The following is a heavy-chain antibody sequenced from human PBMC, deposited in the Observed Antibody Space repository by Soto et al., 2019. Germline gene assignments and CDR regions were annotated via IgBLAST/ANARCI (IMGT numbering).Heavy chain of an antibody. CDR2: INAGNGNT. CDR3: ARDRGSSLAPPDY. D-gene: IGHD2-15*01. Sequence: ASVKVSCKASGYTFTSYAMHWVRQAPGQRLEWMGWINAGNGNTKYSQKFQGRVTITRDTSASTAYMELSSLRSEDTAVYYCARDRGSSLAPPDYWGQGTLVTVSS. J-gene: IGHJ4*02. CDR1: GYTFTSYA. V-gene: IGHV1-3*01.